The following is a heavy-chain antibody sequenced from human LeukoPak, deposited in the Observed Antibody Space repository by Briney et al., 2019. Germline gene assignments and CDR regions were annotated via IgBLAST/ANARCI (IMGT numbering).Heavy chain of an antibody. CDR1: EFTFSSYA. J-gene: IGHJ4*02. CDR2: ISGSGGTT. CDR3: AKEFSSSWYYYFDY. Sequence: PGGSLRLSCAASEFTFSSYAMSWVRPAPGKGLEWVSAISGSGGTTYYTDSVKGRFTISRDNSKNTLYLQMNSLRAEDTAVYYCAKEFSSSWYYYFDYWGQGTLVTVSS. D-gene: IGHD6-13*01. V-gene: IGHV3-23*01.